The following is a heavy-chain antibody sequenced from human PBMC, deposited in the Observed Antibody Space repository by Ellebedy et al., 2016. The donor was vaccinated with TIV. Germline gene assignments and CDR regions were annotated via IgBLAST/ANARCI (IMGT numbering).Heavy chain of an antibody. CDR2: INPSGGST. J-gene: IGHJ6*02. CDR1: GYTFTGYY. Sequence: ASVKVSCKASGYTFTGYYMHWVRQAPGQGLEWMGIINPSGGSTSYAQKFQGRVTMTRDTSTSTVYMELSSLRSEDTAVYYCARDLRYYDSSGYYFYYYGMDVWGQGTTVTVSS. V-gene: IGHV1-46*01. D-gene: IGHD3-22*01. CDR3: ARDLRYYDSSGYYFYYYGMDV.